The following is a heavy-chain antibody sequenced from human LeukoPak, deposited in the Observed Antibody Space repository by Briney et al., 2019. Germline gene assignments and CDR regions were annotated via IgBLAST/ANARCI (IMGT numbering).Heavy chain of an antibody. Sequence: PGGSLRLSCAASGFTFSSYWMSWVRQAPGKGLEWVANIKQDGSEKYYVDSVKGRFTISRDNAKNSLYLQMNSLRAEDTAVYYCAREDCSGGSCYSYLDYWGQGTLVTVSS. CDR3: AREDCSGGSCYSYLDY. D-gene: IGHD2-15*01. CDR1: GFTFSSYW. CDR2: IKQDGSEK. J-gene: IGHJ4*02. V-gene: IGHV3-7*01.